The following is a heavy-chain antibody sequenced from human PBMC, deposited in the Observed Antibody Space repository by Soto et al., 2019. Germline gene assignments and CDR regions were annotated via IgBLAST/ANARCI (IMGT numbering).Heavy chain of an antibody. D-gene: IGHD7-27*01. CDR2: VYYNGVT. J-gene: IGHJ4*02. Sequence: ETLSLTCYVAGYSISSGYYWNWIRQSPGKGLEWIGCVYYNGVTFYNKSLKSRVTMTVDTSRNHFSLRLTSVTATDTDMYFCARGVTGTLDFWGQGTLVTVSS. V-gene: IGHV4-38-2*02. CDR1: GYSISSGYY. CDR3: ARGVTGTLDF.